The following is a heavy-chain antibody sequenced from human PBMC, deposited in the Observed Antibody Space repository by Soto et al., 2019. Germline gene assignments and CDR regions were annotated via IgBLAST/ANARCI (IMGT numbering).Heavy chain of an antibody. Sequence: GGSLRLSCAASGFTFSSYSMNWVRQAPGKGLEWVSSISSSSSYIYYADSVKGRFTISRDNAKNSLYLQMNSLRAEDTAVYYCERRRVSATLPAIFDYWGQATLVTVYS. CDR3: ERRRVSATLPAIFDY. V-gene: IGHV3-21*01. J-gene: IGHJ4*02. CDR1: GFTFSSYS. D-gene: IGHD2-21*02. CDR2: ISSSSSYI.